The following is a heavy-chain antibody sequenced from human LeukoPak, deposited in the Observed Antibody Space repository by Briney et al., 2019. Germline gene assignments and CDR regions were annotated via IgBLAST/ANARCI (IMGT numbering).Heavy chain of an antibody. Sequence: SETLSLTCAVYGGSFSGYYWSWIRQPPGKGLEWIGEINRSGSTNYNPSLKSRVTISVDTSKNQFSLKLSSVTVADTAVYYCARVSMIRGFDYWGQGTLVTVSS. V-gene: IGHV4-34*01. CDR3: ARVSMIRGFDY. CDR1: GGSFSGYY. D-gene: IGHD3-22*01. CDR2: INRSGST. J-gene: IGHJ4*02.